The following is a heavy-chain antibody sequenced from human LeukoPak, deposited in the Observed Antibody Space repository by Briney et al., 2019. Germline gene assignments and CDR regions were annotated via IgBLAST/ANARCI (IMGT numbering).Heavy chain of an antibody. V-gene: IGHV4-34*01. Sequence: SETLSLTCAVSNGSFSAYYWSWIRQSPGKGLQWIGEISHSGSTNYNPSLKLRVSISLDTSKNQFSLRLSSVSAADTAAYFCARRYCSGGSCYMRGYYGMDVWGTGTTVIVSS. J-gene: IGHJ6*04. CDR1: NGSFSAYY. D-gene: IGHD2-15*01. CDR2: ISHSGST. CDR3: ARRYCSGGSCYMRGYYGMDV.